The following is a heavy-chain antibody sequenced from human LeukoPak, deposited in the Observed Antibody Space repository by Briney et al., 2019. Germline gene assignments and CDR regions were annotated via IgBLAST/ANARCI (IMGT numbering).Heavy chain of an antibody. D-gene: IGHD3-22*01. CDR2: ISSSSSTI. CDR1: GFTFSSHS. Sequence: TGGSLRLSYAVSGFTFSSHSTNWVRQAPGKGLEWVSYISSSSSTIYYADSVEGRFTISRDNAKNSLYLQMNSLRDEDTAVYYCAREVPYYYDSSGYSDYWGQGTLVTVSS. J-gene: IGHJ4*02. V-gene: IGHV3-48*02. CDR3: AREVPYYYDSSGYSDY.